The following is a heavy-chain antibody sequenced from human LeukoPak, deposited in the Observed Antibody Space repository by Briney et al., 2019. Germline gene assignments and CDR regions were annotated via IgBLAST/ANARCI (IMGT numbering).Heavy chain of an antibody. Sequence: GGSLRLSCAASGFTFSSYGMHWVRQAPGKGLEWVAVIWYDGSNKYYADSVKGRFTISRDNSKNTLYLQMNSLRAEDTAVYYCARDLAAAGSRYYYYGMDVWGQGTTVTVSS. CDR1: GFTFSSYG. D-gene: IGHD6-13*01. J-gene: IGHJ6*02. CDR3: ARDLAAAGSRYYYYGMDV. CDR2: IWYDGSNK. V-gene: IGHV3-33*01.